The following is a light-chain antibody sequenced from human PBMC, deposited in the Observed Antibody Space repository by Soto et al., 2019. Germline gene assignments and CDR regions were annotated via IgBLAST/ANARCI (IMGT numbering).Light chain of an antibody. Sequence: ENVLSQSPGRLSLSPGERATLSCRASQTVDDNYLAWYQQKPGQAPRLLIFDALNRASGIPDRFSGSGSGTDFALTISRLEPEDFEVYYCQQYGSSPFTFGPGTTVDV. J-gene: IGKJ3*01. CDR2: DAL. V-gene: IGKV3-20*01. CDR3: QQYGSSPFT. CDR1: QTVDDNY.